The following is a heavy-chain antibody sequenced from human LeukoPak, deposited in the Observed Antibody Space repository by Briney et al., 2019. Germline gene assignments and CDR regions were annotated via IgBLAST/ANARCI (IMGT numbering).Heavy chain of an antibody. CDR2: IKQDGSEK. D-gene: IGHD6-13*01. V-gene: IGHV3-7*03. CDR3: ARDRVAAAGTNWFDP. CDR1: GFTFSSYG. J-gene: IGHJ5*02. Sequence: GGSLRLSCAASGFTFSSYGMHWVRQAPGKGLEWVANIKQDGSEKYYVDSVKGRFTISRDNAKNSLYLHMNSLRAEDTAVYYCARDRVAAAGTNWFDPWGQGTLVTVSS.